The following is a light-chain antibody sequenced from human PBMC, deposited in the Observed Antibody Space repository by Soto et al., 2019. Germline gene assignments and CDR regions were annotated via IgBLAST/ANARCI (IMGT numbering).Light chain of an antibody. CDR1: HSLLHSNGYNY. J-gene: IGKJ4*01. CDR3: MQVLQTPFT. V-gene: IGKV2-28*01. Sequence: DIVMTQSPLSLPVTPGEPASISCRSSHSLLHSNGYNYVAWFLQKAGQSPQLLIELASSRASGVPDRCSGSGSGTDCTLKISRVEAEDVGVYYCMQVLQTPFTFGGGTKVDIK. CDR2: LAS.